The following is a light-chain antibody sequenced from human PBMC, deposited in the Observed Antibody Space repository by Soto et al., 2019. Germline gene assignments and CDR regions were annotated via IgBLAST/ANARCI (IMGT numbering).Light chain of an antibody. CDR2: DIT. CDR3: SSYTNLRTRACV. CDR1: SGDIGSYIR. J-gene: IGLJ1*01. V-gene: IGLV2-14*03. Sequence: QSVLTQPAFVSGSPGESITIYCTGTSGDIGSYIRVSCYQQHPAKTPKLIIYDITDRPSGIANIFFGAQSGDTASLSISGLQAENESEYDCSSYTNLRTRACVFGPGTKVTVL.